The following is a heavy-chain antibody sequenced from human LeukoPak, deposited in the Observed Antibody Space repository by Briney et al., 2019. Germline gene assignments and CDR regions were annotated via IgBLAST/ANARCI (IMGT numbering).Heavy chain of an antibody. Sequence: GGSLRLSCAASGFIFSSYAMIWVRQAPGKGLEGVAVISYDGSHKYYRDSVKGRFTISRDNSKNTVYLEMNSLRAEDTSVYYCAKGGRLLRFFDWLDYWGQGTLVTVSS. J-gene: IGHJ4*02. CDR2: ISYDGSHK. CDR1: GFIFSSYA. V-gene: IGHV3-30*18. CDR3: AKGGRLLRFFDWLDY. D-gene: IGHD3-9*01.